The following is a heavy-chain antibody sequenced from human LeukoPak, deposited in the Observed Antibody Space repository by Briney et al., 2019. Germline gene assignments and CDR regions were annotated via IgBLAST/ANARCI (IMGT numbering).Heavy chain of an antibody. CDR1: GYTFTSYG. CDR2: IRAYNGNT. D-gene: IGHD2-2*01. CDR3: ARDRRLHSSTWYYFDY. J-gene: IGHJ4*02. Sequence: ASVKVSCKASGYTFTSYGISWVLQAPGQGLEWMGWIRAYNGNTNYAQNLQGRVTMTTDTSASIAYMELRSLRSDDTAVYYCARDRRLHSSTWYYFDYWGQGTLVTVSS. V-gene: IGHV1-18*01.